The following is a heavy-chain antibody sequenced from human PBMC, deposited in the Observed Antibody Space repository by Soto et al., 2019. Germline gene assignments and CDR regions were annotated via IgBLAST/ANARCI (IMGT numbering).Heavy chain of an antibody. J-gene: IGHJ3*02. CDR1: GFSLNTSGVG. V-gene: IGHV2-5*01. CDR2: IYWTDDK. D-gene: IGHD4-17*01. Sequence: QITLKESGPTLVKPTQTLTLTCTFSGFSLNTSGVGVGWVRQPPGRALEWLAVIYWTDDKRYSPSLKSRLSITKDTSKNQVVLTMTNMDPMDTAIFFCAHKLPVTTSAFDIWSQGTMVTVSS. CDR3: AHKLPVTTSAFDI.